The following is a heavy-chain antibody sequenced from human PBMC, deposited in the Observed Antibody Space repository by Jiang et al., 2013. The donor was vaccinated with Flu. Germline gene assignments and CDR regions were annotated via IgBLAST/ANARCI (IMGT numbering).Heavy chain of an antibody. CDR1: GGSISSSSYY. CDR2: IYYSGST. Sequence: GSGLVKPSETLSLTCTVSGGSISSSSYYWGWIRQPPGKGLEWIGSIYYSGSTYYNPSLKSRVTISVDTSKNQFSLKLSSVTAADTAVYYCARDLGPPNNPFDYWGQGTLVTVSS. CDR3: ARDLGPPNNPFDY. J-gene: IGHJ4*02. V-gene: IGHV4-39*07. D-gene: IGHD1-14*01.